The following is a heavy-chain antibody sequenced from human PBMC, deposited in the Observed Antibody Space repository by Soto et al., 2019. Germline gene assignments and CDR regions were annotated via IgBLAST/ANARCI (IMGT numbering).Heavy chain of an antibody. Sequence: QVQLVQSGAEVKKPGSSVKVSCKASGGTFSSYAISWVRQAPGQGLEWMGGIIPVFGTANYAQKFQGRVTITEDESMSTGYRELSSLRSQDTGVYYCARNSLGYWSGGSGYYYYGMDVWGEGTTVTVGS. D-gene: IGHD2-15*01. J-gene: IGHJ6*04. V-gene: IGHV1-69*01. CDR2: IIPVFGTA. CDR3: ARNSLGYWSGGSGYYYYGMDV. CDR1: GGTFSSYA.